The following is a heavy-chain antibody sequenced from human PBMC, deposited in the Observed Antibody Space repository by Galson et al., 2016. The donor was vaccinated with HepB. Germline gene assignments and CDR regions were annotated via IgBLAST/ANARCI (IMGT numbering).Heavy chain of an antibody. J-gene: IGHJ5*02. CDR3: AKDLGYYDSSGYS. CDR1: GFTFSTYA. D-gene: IGHD3-22*01. Sequence: LRLSCAASGFTFSTYAMSWVRQAPGKGLEWVSAMSDSGGSTYYADSVKGRFTISRDNSKNTLYLQMNSLRAEDTAVYYCAKDLGYYDSSGYSWGQGTLVTVSS. V-gene: IGHV3-23*01. CDR2: MSDSGGST.